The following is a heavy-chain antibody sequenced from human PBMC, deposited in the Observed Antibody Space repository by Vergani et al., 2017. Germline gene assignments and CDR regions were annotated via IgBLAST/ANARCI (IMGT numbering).Heavy chain of an antibody. CDR2: ISYDGSNK. Sequence: QVQLVESGGGVVQPGRSLRLSCAASGFTFSSYAMHWVRQAPDKGLEWVAVISYDGSNKYYADSGKGRFTISRDNYKNTLYLQMNSLRAEDTAVYYCARQKGYSSSSFDYWGQGTLVTGSS. D-gene: IGHD6-6*01. CDR1: GFTFSSYA. CDR3: ARQKGYSSSSFDY. V-gene: IGHV3-30-3*01. J-gene: IGHJ4*02.